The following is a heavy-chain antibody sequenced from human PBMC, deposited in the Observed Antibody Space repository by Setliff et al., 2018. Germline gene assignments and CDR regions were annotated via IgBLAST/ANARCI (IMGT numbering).Heavy chain of an antibody. CDR1: GGSFSGYY. D-gene: IGHD2-2*01. CDR3: ARAKGYCSSTSCRIYYFDY. CDR2: INHSGST. J-gene: IGHJ4*02. V-gene: IGHV4-34*01. Sequence: SETLSLTCAVYGGSFSGYYWSWIRQPPGKGLEWIGEINHSGSTNYNPSLKSRVTISVDTSKNQFSLKLSSVTAADTAVYYCARAKGYCSSTSCRIYYFDYWGQGTLVTVSS.